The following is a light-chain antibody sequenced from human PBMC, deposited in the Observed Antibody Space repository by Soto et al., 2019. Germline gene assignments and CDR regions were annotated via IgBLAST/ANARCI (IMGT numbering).Light chain of an antibody. Sequence: DSVTPQSPLCLPGTRGEPASVSCSCSQSLLHSNGNNNLDCYLQKPGQSPQLLIYLGSNRSSGVPDRFSGSGSGTDFTLKISRVEAEDVGVYYCMEALQSPLTFGGGTKVDIK. CDR3: MEALQSPLT. CDR1: QSLLHSNGNNN. J-gene: IGKJ4*01. CDR2: LGS. V-gene: IGKV2-28*01.